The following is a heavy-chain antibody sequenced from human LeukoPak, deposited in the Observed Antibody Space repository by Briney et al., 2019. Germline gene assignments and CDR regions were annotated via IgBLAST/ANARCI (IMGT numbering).Heavy chain of an antibody. CDR1: GGSISSYY. V-gene: IGHV4-59*08. CDR2: MFYNGNP. CDR3: ARQVWELRTNWFDP. Sequence: SETLSLTCTVSGGSISSYYWSWIRQSPGKGLEWIGYMFYNGNPNYNPSLKSRVTISIDTSKNQFSLKLSSVTAADTAVYYCARQVWELRTNWFDPWGQGTLVTVSS. D-gene: IGHD1-26*01. J-gene: IGHJ5*02.